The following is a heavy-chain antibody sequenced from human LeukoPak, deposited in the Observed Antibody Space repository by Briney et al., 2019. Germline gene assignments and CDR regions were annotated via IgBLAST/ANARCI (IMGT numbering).Heavy chain of an antibody. Sequence: PGGSLRLSCAASGFTFSSYWMSWVRQAPGKGLEWVANIKQDGSEKYYVDSVKGRFTISRDNAKNSLYLQMNSLRAEDTAVYYCARARVLWFGEFDAFDIWGQGTMVTVSS. J-gene: IGHJ3*02. CDR3: ARARVLWFGEFDAFDI. CDR1: GFTFSSYW. V-gene: IGHV3-7*03. D-gene: IGHD3-10*01. CDR2: IKQDGSEK.